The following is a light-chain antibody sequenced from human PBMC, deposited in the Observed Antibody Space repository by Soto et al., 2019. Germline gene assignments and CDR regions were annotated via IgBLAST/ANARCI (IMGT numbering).Light chain of an antibody. CDR3: HQYDSSPLT. V-gene: IGKV3-20*01. J-gene: IGKJ4*01. CDR1: QSVSSSY. CDR2: GAS. Sequence: EIVLTQSPGTLSLSPGERATLSCRASQSVSSSYLAWYQQKPGQAPRLLIYGASSRATGIPDRFSGSGSGTAFTLTISRLEPEDSAVYYGHQYDSSPLTFGGGTKVEIK.